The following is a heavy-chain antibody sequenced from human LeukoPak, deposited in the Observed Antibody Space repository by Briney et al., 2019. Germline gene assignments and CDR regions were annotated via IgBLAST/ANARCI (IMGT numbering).Heavy chain of an antibody. Sequence: GESLKISCKGSGYSFTSYWLGLVRQVSGKGLEWMWIIFPGDSDTIYSPSSQGQVTISADKSASTAYLQWSSLRASDTAMYYCARASRDGYNQNFDHWGQGTLVTVSS. CDR1: GYSFTSYW. J-gene: IGHJ4*02. V-gene: IGHV5-51*01. CDR3: ARASRDGYNQNFDH. CDR2: IFPGDSDT. D-gene: IGHD5-24*01.